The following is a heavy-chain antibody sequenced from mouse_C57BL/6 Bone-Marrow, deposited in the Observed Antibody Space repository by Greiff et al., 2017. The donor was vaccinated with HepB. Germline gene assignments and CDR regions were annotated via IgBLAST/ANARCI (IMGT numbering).Heavy chain of an antibody. CDR1: GFTFSDAW. J-gene: IGHJ2*01. CDR2: IRNKANNHAT. D-gene: IGHD2-5*01. Sequence: EVKLEESGGGLVQPGGSMKLSCAASGFTFSDAWMDWVRQSPEKGLEWVAEIRNKANNHATYYAESVKGRFTISRDDSKSSVYLQMNSLRAEDTGIYYSTRYSNYFYYFDYWGQGTTLTVSS. V-gene: IGHV6-6*01. CDR3: TRYSNYFYYFDY.